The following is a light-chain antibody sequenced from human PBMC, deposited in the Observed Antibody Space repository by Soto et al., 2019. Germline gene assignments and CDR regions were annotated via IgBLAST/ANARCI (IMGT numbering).Light chain of an antibody. V-gene: IGLV2-14*01. CDR2: NVS. J-gene: IGLJ2*01. CDR3: SSYASSSTLV. Sequence: QSALTQPASVSGSPGQSITISCTGTSSDVGGYNYVSWYQQHPGKAPQLMIYNVSNRPSSVYNRFSGSKSGNTASLPISGRQAEDESDYYCSSYASSSTLVFGGGTKLTVL. CDR1: SSDVGGYNY.